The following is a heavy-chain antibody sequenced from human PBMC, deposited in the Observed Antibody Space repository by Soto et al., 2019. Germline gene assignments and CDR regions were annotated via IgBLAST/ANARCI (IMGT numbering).Heavy chain of an antibody. CDR3: VKSRGGNNFDFFD. D-gene: IGHD5-12*01. V-gene: IGHV3-64D*06. J-gene: IGHJ4*02. CDR2: IRGNGDPP. CDR1: GFTFSSYA. Sequence: GGSLRLSCSASGFTFSSYAMHWVRQAPGKGLKYVSGIRGNGDPPFYADSVKGRFTISRDNSKNTLYLHMSSLSADDTAIYYCVKSRGGNNFDFFDRGQGALVTVSS.